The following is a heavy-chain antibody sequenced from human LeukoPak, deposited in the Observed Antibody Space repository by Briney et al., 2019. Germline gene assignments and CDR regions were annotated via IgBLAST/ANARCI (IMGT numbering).Heavy chain of an antibody. Sequence: ASVKVSCKASGYTFTSYDINWVRQATGQGLEWMGWMNPNSGNTGYAQKFQGRVTITRNTSISTAYMELSSLRSEDTAVYYCARGRRGYSGYDLDYWGQGTLVTVSS. CDR3: ARGRRGYSGYDLDY. J-gene: IGHJ4*02. D-gene: IGHD5-12*01. CDR1: GYTFTSYD. CDR2: MNPNSGNT. V-gene: IGHV1-8*03.